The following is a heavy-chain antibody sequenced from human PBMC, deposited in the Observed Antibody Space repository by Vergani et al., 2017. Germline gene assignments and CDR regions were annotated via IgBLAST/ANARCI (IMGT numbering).Heavy chain of an antibody. Sequence: QLQLQESGSGLVKPSQTLSLTCAVSGDSISSGGYSWSWIRQPPGKGLEWIGYIYHSGITYSNPSLKSRVTISVDRSKNQFSLKLSSVTAADTAVYYCARGHDRSGYSYDYWGPGTLVTVSS. V-gene: IGHV4-30-2*01. CDR1: GDSISSGGYS. D-gene: IGHD3-22*01. CDR3: ARGHDRSGYSYDY. J-gene: IGHJ4*02. CDR2: IYHSGIT.